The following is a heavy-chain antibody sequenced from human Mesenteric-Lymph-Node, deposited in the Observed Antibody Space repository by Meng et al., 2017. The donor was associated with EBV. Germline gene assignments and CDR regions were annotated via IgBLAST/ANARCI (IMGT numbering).Heavy chain of an antibody. D-gene: IGHD2-2*01. CDR2: NHQRETA. J-gene: IGHJ5*02. Sequence: GLWESYVTMTLTWFIDGGTVSGYSWNWTRQAPGRGLEWIGKNHQRETADYNPSLEDRVSISADTSKNQFSLKLTSVTAADTAVYYCARQGYCRTTTCSTWFDPWGQGTLVTVSS. V-gene: IGHV4-34*01. CDR3: ARQGYCRTTTCSTWFDP. CDR1: GGTVSGYS.